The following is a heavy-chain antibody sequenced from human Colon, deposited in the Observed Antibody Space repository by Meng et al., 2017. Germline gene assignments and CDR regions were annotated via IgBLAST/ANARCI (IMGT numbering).Heavy chain of an antibody. CDR3: NKRGDYPDY. Sequence: GESLKISCAASGFTFSDFAVHWVRLAPGKGLEWVGRIESEAYGGTADYAAPVKGRFTISRDDSNNTLYLQMNSLKTEDTAVYFCNKRGDYPDYWGQGTLVTVSS. CDR1: GFTFSDFA. V-gene: IGHV3-15*04. J-gene: IGHJ4*02. D-gene: IGHD4-17*01. CDR2: IESEAYGGTA.